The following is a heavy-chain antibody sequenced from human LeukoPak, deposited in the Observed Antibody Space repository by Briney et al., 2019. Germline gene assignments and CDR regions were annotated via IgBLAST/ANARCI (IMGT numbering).Heavy chain of an antibody. CDR3: ARDYCSSTSCYADY. CDR1: RFTFSSYG. J-gene: IGHJ4*02. V-gene: IGHV3-33*01. D-gene: IGHD2-2*01. CDR2: IWYDGSNK. Sequence: GSLRLSWAASRFTFSSYGKHWVRQAPGQGVEGVAVIWYDGSNKYYADSVKGRFTISRDNSKNTLYLQMNSLRAEDTAVYYCARDYCSSTSCYADYWGQGTLVTVSS.